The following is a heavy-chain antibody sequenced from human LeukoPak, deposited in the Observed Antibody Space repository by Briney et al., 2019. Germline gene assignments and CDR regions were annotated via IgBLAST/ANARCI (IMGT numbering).Heavy chain of an antibody. J-gene: IGHJ3*02. CDR3: ARGQRTTVTTDDGYDI. V-gene: IGHV1-2*02. CDR2: INPNSGGT. D-gene: IGHD4-17*01. CDR1: GYTFTAYY. Sequence: ASVKVSCKASGYTFTAYYMHWVRQAPGQGLEWMGWINPNSGGTNYAQKFQGRVTMTRDTSISTAYMEVSRLRSDDTAVYYCARGQRTTVTTDDGYDIWGQGTMVTVSS.